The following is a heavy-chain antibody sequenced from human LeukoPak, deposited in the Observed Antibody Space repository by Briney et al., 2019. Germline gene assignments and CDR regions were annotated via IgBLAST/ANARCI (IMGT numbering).Heavy chain of an antibody. CDR3: ARARGSGYDQGFDY. CDR1: GGSISSYY. CDR2: IYYSGST. V-gene: IGHV4-59*01. J-gene: IGHJ4*02. Sequence: PSETLSLTCTVSGGSISSYYWSWIRQPPGKGLEWIGYIYYSGSTNYNPSLKSRVTVSVDTSKNQFSLKLSSVTAADTAVYYCARARGSGYDQGFDYWGQGTLVTVSS. D-gene: IGHD5-12*01.